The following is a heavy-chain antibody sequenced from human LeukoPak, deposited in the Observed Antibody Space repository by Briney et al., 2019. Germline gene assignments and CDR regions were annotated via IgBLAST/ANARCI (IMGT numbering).Heavy chain of an antibody. Sequence: SETLSLTCTVSGDSISTYYSSWIRQPPGKGLECIGYIYYSGSTHYNPSLQGRVTISVDTSKNPFSLRLSSLTAADTAVYYCARVGANGAFDVWGQGTMVTVSS. CDR2: IYYSGST. CDR1: GDSISTYY. D-gene: IGHD2-15*01. V-gene: IGHV4-59*01. CDR3: ARVGANGAFDV. J-gene: IGHJ3*01.